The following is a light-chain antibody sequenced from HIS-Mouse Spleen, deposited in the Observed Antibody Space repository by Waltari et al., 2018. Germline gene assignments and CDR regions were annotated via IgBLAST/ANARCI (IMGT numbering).Light chain of an antibody. V-gene: IGLV2-11*01. CDR3: CSYAGSYTGV. CDR2: DVS. Sequence: QSALTHPRSVSGSPGQSVTIPCTGTSSDVGGYNYVSWYQQHPGKAPKLMIYDVSKRPSGVPDRFSGSKSGNTASLTISGLQAEDEADYYCCSYAGSYTGVFGTGTKVTVL. CDR1: SSDVGGYNY. J-gene: IGLJ1*01.